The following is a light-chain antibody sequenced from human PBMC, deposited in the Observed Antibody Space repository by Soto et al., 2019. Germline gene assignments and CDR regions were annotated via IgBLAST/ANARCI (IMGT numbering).Light chain of an antibody. CDR2: DAS. V-gene: IGKV3-20*01. Sequence: ENVLTQSPGTLSLSPGERATLSCRASQSVSSSYLAWYQQKPGQAPRLLIYDASSRAAGIPDRFSGSGSGTDFTLTISRLEPEDFAMYFCQQYGSSPRTFGQGTKVEIK. CDR1: QSVSSSY. J-gene: IGKJ1*01. CDR3: QQYGSSPRT.